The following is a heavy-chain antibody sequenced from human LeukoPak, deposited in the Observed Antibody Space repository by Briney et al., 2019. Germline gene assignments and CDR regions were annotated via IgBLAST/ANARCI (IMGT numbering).Heavy chain of an antibody. CDR3: ARDTRGYSYGSSKCLDY. Sequence: GASVKVSCKASGYTFTSYYMHWVRQAPGQGLEWMGIINPSGGSTSYAQKFQGRVTMTRDTSTSTVYMELSSLRSEDTAVYYCARDTRGYSYGSSKCLDYWGQGTLVTVSS. CDR1: GYTFTSYY. CDR2: INPSGGST. J-gene: IGHJ4*02. V-gene: IGHV1-46*01. D-gene: IGHD5-18*01.